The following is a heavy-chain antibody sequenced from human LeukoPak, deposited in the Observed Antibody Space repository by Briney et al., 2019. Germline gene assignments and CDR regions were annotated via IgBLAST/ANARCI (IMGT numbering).Heavy chain of an antibody. D-gene: IGHD6-19*01. CDR3: ARAPHGSGCDY. CDR2: TYYMSKWYN. CDR1: GDSVSSNSAT. J-gene: IGHJ4*02. Sequence: SQTLSLTCSISGDSVSSNSATWIWIRQSPSRGLEWLGRTYYMSKWYNDYIPSLKSRIIVNADTSKNQFSLQLNSVTPEDTAVYYCARAPHGSGCDYWSQGTLVTVSS. V-gene: IGHV6-1*01.